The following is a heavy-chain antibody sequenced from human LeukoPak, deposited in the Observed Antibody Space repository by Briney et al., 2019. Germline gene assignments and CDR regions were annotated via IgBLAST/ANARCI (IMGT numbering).Heavy chain of an antibody. CDR2: IRYDGSNK. D-gene: IGHD3-3*01. J-gene: IGHJ4*02. V-gene: IGHV3-30*02. CDR1: GFTFSNYG. Sequence: GGSLRLSCAASGFTFSNYGMHWVRQAPGKGLEWVAFIRYDGSNKYYADSVKGRFTISRDNSKNTLYLQMNSLRAEDTAVYYCARVLPISRYDFWGGYYLGFDYWGQGTLVTVSS. CDR3: ARVLPISRYDFWGGYYLGFDY.